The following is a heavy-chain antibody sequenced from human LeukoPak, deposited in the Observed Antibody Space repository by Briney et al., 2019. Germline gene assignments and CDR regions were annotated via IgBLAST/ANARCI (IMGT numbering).Heavy chain of an antibody. D-gene: IGHD6-13*01. Sequence: SETLSLTCTVSGGSISSYYWSWIRLPPGKGLEWIGYIYFSGSTNYNPSLKSQVTISVDTSKSHFSLKLSSVTAADTAVYYCAREAAAAGTALDYWGQGTLVTVSS. V-gene: IGHV4-59*01. CDR1: GGSISSYY. CDR3: AREAAAAGTALDY. J-gene: IGHJ4*02. CDR2: IYFSGST.